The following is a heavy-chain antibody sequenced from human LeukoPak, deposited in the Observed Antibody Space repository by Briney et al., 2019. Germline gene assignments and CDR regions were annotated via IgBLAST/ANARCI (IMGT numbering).Heavy chain of an antibody. J-gene: IGHJ6*04. CDR1: GFTFSSYG. D-gene: IGHD2-2*01. Sequence: GGSLRLSCAASGFTFSSYGMHWVRQAPGKGLEWVAVIWYDGSNKYYADSVKGRFTISRDNSKNTLHLQMNSLRAEDTAVYYCARETVVPAAMRGEYYYYGMDVWGKGTTVTVSS. CDR2: IWYDGSNK. V-gene: IGHV3-33*01. CDR3: ARETVVPAAMRGEYYYYGMDV.